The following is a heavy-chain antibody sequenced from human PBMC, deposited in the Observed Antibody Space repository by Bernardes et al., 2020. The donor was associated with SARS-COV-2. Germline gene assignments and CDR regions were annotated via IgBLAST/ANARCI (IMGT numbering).Heavy chain of an antibody. J-gene: IGHJ4*02. CDR1: GFIFSSFW. Sequence: SLRLSCAASGFIFSSFWMTWVRQAPGKGLEWVATIKQDGSEKYYVASVEGRFTISRDNADKSLYLQMNSLRAEDTAVYYCARDSFVIDSWGQGTLVTVSS. CDR3: ARDSFVIDS. CDR2: IKQDGSEK. V-gene: IGHV3-7*01.